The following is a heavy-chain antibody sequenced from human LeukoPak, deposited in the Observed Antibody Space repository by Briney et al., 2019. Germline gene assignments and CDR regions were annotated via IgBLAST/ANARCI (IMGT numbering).Heavy chain of an antibody. CDR1: RFTFSSYA. D-gene: IGHD6-6*01. Sequence: GGSLRLSCAASRFTFSSYAMHRVRQAPGKGLEWVAVISYDGSNKYYADSVKGRFTISRDNSKNTLYLQMNSLRAEDTAVYYCARVTGSSSDYWGQGTLVTVSS. V-gene: IGHV3-30*04. CDR2: ISYDGSNK. CDR3: ARVTGSSSDY. J-gene: IGHJ4*02.